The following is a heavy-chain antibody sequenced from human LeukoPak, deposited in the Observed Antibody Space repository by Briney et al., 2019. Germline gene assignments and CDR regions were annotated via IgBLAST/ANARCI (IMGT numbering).Heavy chain of an antibody. V-gene: IGHV4-39*01. J-gene: IGHJ4*02. CDR3: ARLYYDYVWGSYRGFDY. D-gene: IGHD3-16*02. CDR1: GGSFSIYY. Sequence: SETLSLTCTVSGGSFSIYYWGWIRQPPGKGLEWIGSIYYSGSTYYNPSLKSRVTISVDTSKNQFSLKLSSVTAADTAVYYCARLYYDYVWGSYRGFDYWGQGTLVTVPS. CDR2: IYYSGST.